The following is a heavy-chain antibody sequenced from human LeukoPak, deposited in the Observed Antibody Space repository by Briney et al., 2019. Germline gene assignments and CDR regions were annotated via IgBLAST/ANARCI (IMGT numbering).Heavy chain of an antibody. J-gene: IGHJ4*02. V-gene: IGHV3-23*01. CDR2: ISGSGGST. Sequence: GGSLRLSCAASGFTFSSYAMSRVRQAPGKGLEWVSAISGSGGSTYYADSVKGRFTISRDNSKNTLYLQMNSLRAEDTAVYYCAKGPGSYSSSFFDYWGQGTLVTVSS. D-gene: IGHD1-26*01. CDR1: GFTFSSYA. CDR3: AKGPGSYSSSFFDY.